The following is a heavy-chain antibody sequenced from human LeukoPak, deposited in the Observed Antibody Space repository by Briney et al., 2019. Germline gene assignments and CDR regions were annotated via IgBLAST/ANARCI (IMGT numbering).Heavy chain of an antibody. J-gene: IGHJ4*02. CDR3: ARIIDY. CDR2: IYYSGST. CDR1: GGSISRSSYY. Sequence: PSETLSLTCTVSGGSISRSSYYWGWIRQPPGKGLEWIGSIYYSGSTYYNPSLKSRVTMSVDTSKNKFSLNLNSVTAADTAVYYCARIIDYWGQGTLVTVSS. V-gene: IGHV4-39*01.